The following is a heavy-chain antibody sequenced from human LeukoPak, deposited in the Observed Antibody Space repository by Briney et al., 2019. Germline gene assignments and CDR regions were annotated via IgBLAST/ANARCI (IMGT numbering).Heavy chain of an antibody. D-gene: IGHD3-3*01. Sequence: GGPLRLSCAASGFTVSSNYMSWVRQAPGKGLEWVSVIYSGGSTYYADSVKGRFTISRHNSKNTLYLQMNSLRAEDTAVYYCARDYEFGSERGGQGTLVTVSS. V-gene: IGHV3-53*04. CDR1: GFTVSSNY. J-gene: IGHJ4*02. CDR2: IYSGGST. CDR3: ARDYEFGSER.